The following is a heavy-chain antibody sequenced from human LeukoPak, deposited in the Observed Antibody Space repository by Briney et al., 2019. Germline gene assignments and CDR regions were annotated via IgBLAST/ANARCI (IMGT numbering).Heavy chain of an antibody. CDR2: TYYRSKWYN. CDR3: ARVVAAAGTHAFDI. Sequence: SQTLSLTCAISGDSVSSNSAAWNWIRQSPSRGLKWLGRTYYRSKWYNDYAVSVKSRITINQDTSKNQFSLQLNSVTPEDTAVYYCARVVAAAGTHAFDIWGQGTMVTVSS. CDR1: GDSVSSNSAA. J-gene: IGHJ3*02. V-gene: IGHV6-1*01. D-gene: IGHD6-13*01.